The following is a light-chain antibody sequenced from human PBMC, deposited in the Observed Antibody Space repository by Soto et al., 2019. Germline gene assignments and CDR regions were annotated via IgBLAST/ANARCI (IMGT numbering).Light chain of an antibody. CDR1: QSVSSS. CDR3: QQHNNWPLIT. CDR2: GAS. Sequence: EIVMTQSPAILSVSPGERATLSCRASQSVSSSLAWYQQKPGQAPRLLIYGASTRAIGVPARFSGSGSGTESTLTISSLQSEDFAVYYCQQHNNWPLITFGQGTRLDIK. J-gene: IGKJ5*01. V-gene: IGKV3-15*01.